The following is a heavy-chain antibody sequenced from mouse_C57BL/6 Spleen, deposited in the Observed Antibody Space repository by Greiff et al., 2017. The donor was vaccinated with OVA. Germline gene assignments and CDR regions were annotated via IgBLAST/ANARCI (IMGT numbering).Heavy chain of an antibody. V-gene: IGHV1-69*01. CDR2: IDPSDSYT. J-gene: IGHJ2*01. D-gene: IGHD2-2*01. CDR1: GYTFTSYW. CDR3: ARFATGYYFDY. Sequence: QVQLQQSGAELVMPGASVKLSCKASGYTFTSYWMHWVKQRPGQGLEWIGEIDPSDSYTNYNQKFKGKSTLTVDKSSSTAYMQLSSLTCENSAVYYCARFATGYYFDYWGQGTTLTVSS.